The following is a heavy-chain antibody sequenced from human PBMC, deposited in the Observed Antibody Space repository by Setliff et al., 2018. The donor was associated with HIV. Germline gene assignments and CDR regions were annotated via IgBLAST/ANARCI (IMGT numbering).Heavy chain of an antibody. CDR2: IFYTGNT. CDR3: ARRGRDGVLIVFATGFDP. V-gene: IGHV4-39*01. J-gene: IGHJ5*02. Sequence: SETLSLTCSVSGGSISSSTYYWGWIRQPPGKGLEWIGDIFYTGNTYYNPSLKSRVAISVDTSENQFSLKLNSVTAADTTVYYCARRGRDGVLIVFATGFDPWGQGTLVTVSS. D-gene: IGHD2-8*01. CDR1: GGSISSSTYY.